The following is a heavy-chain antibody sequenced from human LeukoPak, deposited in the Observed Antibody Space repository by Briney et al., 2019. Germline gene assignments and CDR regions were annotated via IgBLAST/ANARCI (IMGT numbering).Heavy chain of an antibody. CDR3: ASSGWDAFDI. D-gene: IGHD6-19*01. CDR1: GFTFSDYY. Sequence: GGALRLSCAASGFTFSDYYMSWIRQAPGERLEWVSYISSSGSTIYYADSVKGRFTISRDNAKNSLYLQMNSLRAEDTAVYYCASSGWDAFDIWGQGTMVTVSS. J-gene: IGHJ3*02. CDR2: ISSSGSTI. V-gene: IGHV3-11*01.